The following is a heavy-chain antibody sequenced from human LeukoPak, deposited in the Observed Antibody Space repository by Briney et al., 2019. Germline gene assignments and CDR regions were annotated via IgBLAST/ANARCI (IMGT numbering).Heavy chain of an antibody. D-gene: IGHD3-22*01. Sequence: GGSLRLSCAASGFTFSDYYMSWIRQAPGKGLEWISYISPRSNTIYYADSVKGRFTISRDNAKNSLYLQMNSLTAEDTAVYYCARRIYYDNSGYRYWGQGTLVTVSS. CDR3: ARRIYYDNSGYRY. V-gene: IGHV3-11*04. CDR2: ISPRSNTI. CDR1: GFTFSDYY. J-gene: IGHJ4*02.